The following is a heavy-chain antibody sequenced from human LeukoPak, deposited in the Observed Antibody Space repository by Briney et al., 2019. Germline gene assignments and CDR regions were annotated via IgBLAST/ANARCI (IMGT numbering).Heavy chain of an antibody. V-gene: IGHV1-69*05. CDR1: GDTFSSYA. CDR2: IIPIFGTA. J-gene: IGHJ4*02. Sequence: ASVKLSCKASGDTFSSYAISWWRQAPAQELEWMGGIIPIFGTANYAQKLQGRVTITTDESTSTAYMELSSLRSEDTAVYYCAREGDTDMADDYWGQGTLVSVSS. CDR3: AREGDTDMADDY. D-gene: IGHD5-18*01.